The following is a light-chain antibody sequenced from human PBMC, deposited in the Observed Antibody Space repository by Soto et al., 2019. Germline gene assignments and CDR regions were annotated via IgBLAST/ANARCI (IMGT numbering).Light chain of an antibody. J-gene: IGKJ1*01. Sequence: EIVLTQSPGTLSLSPGERATLSCRASQSVSSSFLAWYQQKPGQAPRLLIYGASIRATGIPDRFSGSGSGTDLPLTISRVEPEDCAVYYCQQYGSSPWTFGQGTKVEI. V-gene: IGKV3-20*01. CDR1: QSVSSSF. CDR3: QQYGSSPWT. CDR2: GAS.